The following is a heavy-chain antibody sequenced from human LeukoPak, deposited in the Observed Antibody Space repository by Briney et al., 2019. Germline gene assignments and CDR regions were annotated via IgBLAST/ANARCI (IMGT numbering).Heavy chain of an antibody. Sequence: SGGSLRLSCAASGFTFSSYAMHWVRQAPGKGLEWVAVISYDGSNKYYADSVKGRFTFSRDNSKKTLYLQMNSLRAEDTAVYYCARDGVVPAAISDAFDIWGQGTMVTVSS. J-gene: IGHJ3*02. CDR3: ARDGVVPAAISDAFDI. D-gene: IGHD2-2*02. CDR2: ISYDGSNK. CDR1: GFTFSSYA. V-gene: IGHV3-30-3*01.